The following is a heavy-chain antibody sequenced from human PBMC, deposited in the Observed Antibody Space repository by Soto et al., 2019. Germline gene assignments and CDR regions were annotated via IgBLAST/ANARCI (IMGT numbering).Heavy chain of an antibody. CDR3: AADVGGYIYGLARQ. CDR2: IDVGSANA. J-gene: IGHJ4*02. V-gene: IGHV1-58*01. Sequence: QMQLVQSGPEVKKPGTSVKVSCKTSGFTFSSSAVHWVRQARGHRLQGIRWIDVGSANANYAQMRKLREIIYRNMYTSTAYMELSNLRPEDTVVYYRAADVGGYIYGLARQWGMGTLVTVSS. D-gene: IGHD4-17*01. CDR1: GFTFSSSA.